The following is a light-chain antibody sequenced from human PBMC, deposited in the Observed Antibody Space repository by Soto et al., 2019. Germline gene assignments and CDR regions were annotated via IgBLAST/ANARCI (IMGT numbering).Light chain of an antibody. CDR2: DAS. J-gene: IGKJ1*01. Sequence: EIVLTQSPATLSLSPVERATLSCRASQSVSGYLAWYQQKPGQAPRLLIYDASKRGTGIPARFSGSGFGTDLTLTISSLEPEDFAVYYCQQRSKWRTFGQGTKVDIK. V-gene: IGKV3-11*01. CDR3: QQRSKWRT. CDR1: QSVSGY.